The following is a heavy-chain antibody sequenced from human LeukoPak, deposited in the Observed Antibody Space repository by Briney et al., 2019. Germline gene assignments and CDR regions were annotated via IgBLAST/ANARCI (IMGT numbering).Heavy chain of an antibody. CDR3: ARAPGGYYDFWSGYYLDAFDI. D-gene: IGHD3-3*01. CDR2: IYYSGST. J-gene: IGHJ3*02. Sequence: PSETLSLTCTVSGGSISSGGYYWSWIRQHPGKGLEWIGYIYYSGSTYYNPSLKSRVTISVDTSKNQFSLKLSSVTAADTAVYYCARAPGGYYDFWSGYYLDAFDIWGQRTMVTVSS. CDR1: GGSISSGGYY. V-gene: IGHV4-31*03.